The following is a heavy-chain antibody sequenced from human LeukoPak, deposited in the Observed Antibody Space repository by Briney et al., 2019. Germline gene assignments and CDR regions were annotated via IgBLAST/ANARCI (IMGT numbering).Heavy chain of an antibody. Sequence: GGSLRLSCAASRFTFSSYGMHWVRQAPGKGLEWVSVISGSGSRTYYADSVKGRFTISRDNSKNTLYLQMNSLRAEDTAVYYCASQGYYYGSGSFQKWFDPWGQGTLVTVSS. CDR1: RFTFSSYG. V-gene: IGHV3-23*01. J-gene: IGHJ5*02. CDR3: ASQGYYYGSGSFQKWFDP. D-gene: IGHD3-10*01. CDR2: ISGSGSRT.